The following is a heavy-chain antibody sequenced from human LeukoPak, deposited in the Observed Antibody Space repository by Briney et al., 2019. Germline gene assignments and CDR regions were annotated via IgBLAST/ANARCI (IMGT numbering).Heavy chain of an antibody. D-gene: IGHD3-22*01. V-gene: IGHV4-59*01. J-gene: IGHJ3*01. CDR3: ARVGRYYDSSGYSIDAFDV. Sequence: SETVSLTCTVSGGSISSDHWTWIRQPPGKGLEWIGYIFYTGNTNYNPSLQSRVTISIDTSKNQFSLRLSSVPAADTAVYFCARVGRYYDSSGYSIDAFDVWGQGTMVTVSS. CDR2: IFYTGNT. CDR1: GGSISSDH.